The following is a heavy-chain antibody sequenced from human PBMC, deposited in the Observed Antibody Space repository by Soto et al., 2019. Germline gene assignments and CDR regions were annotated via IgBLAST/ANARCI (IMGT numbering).Heavy chain of an antibody. V-gene: IGHV4-59*11. J-gene: IGHJ4*02. CDR1: GGSISSHS. CDR3: ARRDYTTSSLGPFDY. Sequence: PSETLSLTCTVSGGSISSHSWSWIRQPPGNGLEWIGFVHYSGSTNYSPSLKGRVTMSVDTSKNQFSLNLSSVTAADTAVYYCARRDYTTSSLGPFDYWGQGILVTVSS. D-gene: IGHD6-6*01. CDR2: VHYSGST.